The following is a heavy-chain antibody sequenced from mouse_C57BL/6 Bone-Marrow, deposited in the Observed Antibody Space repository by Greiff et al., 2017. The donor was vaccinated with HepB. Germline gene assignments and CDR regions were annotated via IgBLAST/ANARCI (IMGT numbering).Heavy chain of an antibody. CDR3: AREGANCDGYFDV. V-gene: IGHV5-4*01. J-gene: IGHJ1*03. Sequence: EVKVVESGGGLVKPGGSLKLSCAASGFTFSSYAMSWVRQTPEKRLEWVATISDGGSYTYYPDNVKGRFTISRDNAKNNLYLQMRHLKSEDTAMYYCAREGANCDGYFDVWGTGTTVTVSS. CDR2: ISDGGSYT. CDR1: GFTFSSYA. D-gene: IGHD4-1*01.